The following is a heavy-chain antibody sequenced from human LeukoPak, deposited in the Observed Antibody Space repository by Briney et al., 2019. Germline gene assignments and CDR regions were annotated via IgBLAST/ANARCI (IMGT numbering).Heavy chain of an antibody. CDR1: GFTFSSYW. J-gene: IGHJ4*02. Sequence: PGGSLRLPCAASGFTFSSYWMHWVRQAPGKGLVWVSRINSDGSSTSYADSVKGRFTISRDNAKNTLYLQMNSLRAEDTAVYYCAGTSFNDDFDYWGQGTLVTVSS. V-gene: IGHV3-74*01. CDR3: AGTSFNDDFDY. D-gene: IGHD2-2*01. CDR2: INSDGSST.